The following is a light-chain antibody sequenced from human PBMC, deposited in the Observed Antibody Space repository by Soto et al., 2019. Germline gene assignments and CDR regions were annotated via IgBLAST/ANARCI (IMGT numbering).Light chain of an antibody. Sequence: DIQMTQSPSTLSASVGDRVTITCRASQSISWWLAWYQQKPGKAPKLLIYKASILESGVPSRFSGSGSGTEFTLTLISLQADDIATYYCQQYSSPWTFGQGTKVEIK. CDR3: QQYSSPWT. CDR2: KAS. J-gene: IGKJ1*01. CDR1: QSISWW. V-gene: IGKV1-5*03.